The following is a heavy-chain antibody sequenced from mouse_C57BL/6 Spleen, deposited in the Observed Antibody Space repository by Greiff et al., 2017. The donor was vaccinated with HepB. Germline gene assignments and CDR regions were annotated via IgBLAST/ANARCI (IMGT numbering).Heavy chain of an antibody. Sequence: EVKLVESGGGLVKPGGSLKLSCAASGFTFSDYGMHWVRQAPEKGLEWVAYISSGSSTIYYADTVKGRFPISRDNAKNTLFLQMTSLRSEDTAMYYCESGYDATDYYAMDYWGQGTSVTVSS. CDR2: ISSGSSTI. J-gene: IGHJ4*01. V-gene: IGHV5-17*01. CDR1: GFTFSDYG. CDR3: ESGYDATDYYAMDY. D-gene: IGHD2-2*01.